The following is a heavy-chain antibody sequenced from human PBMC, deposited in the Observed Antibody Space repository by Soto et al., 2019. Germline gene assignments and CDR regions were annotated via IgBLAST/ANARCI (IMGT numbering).Heavy chain of an antibody. CDR2: SRNKANSYTT. CDR1: GFTFSDHY. CDR3: ARDLGS. J-gene: IGHJ5*02. V-gene: IGHV3-72*01. Sequence: EVQLVESGGGLVQPGGSLRLSCAASGFTFSDHYMDWVRQAPGKGLEWVGRSRNKANSYTTEYAASVRDRFTISRDDSKNSLYLQMNSLKTEDTAVYYCARDLGSWGQGTLVTVSS.